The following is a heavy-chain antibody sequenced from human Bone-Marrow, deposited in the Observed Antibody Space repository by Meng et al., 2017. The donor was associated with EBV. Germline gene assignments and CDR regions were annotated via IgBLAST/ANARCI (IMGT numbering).Heavy chain of an antibody. CDR2: LIPMSGSP. Sequence: QSGSEVKTPGSQVRVSCRTSGGTLSRDAVSWVRQAPGQGLEWMGGLIPMSGSPHYAQKFQDRVTIFADESTSTHSMELTNLRSEDTAMYYCASESGRGFTPDYWGQGTLVTVSS. CDR3: ASESGRGFTPDY. J-gene: IGHJ4*02. CDR1: GGTLSRDA. D-gene: IGHD3-10*01. V-gene: IGHV1-69*01.